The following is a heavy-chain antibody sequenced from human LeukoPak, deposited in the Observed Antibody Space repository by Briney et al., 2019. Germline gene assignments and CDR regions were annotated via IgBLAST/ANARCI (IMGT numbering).Heavy chain of an antibody. CDR1: GGTFSSYA. D-gene: IGHD6-13*01. V-gene: IGHV1-69*04. CDR2: IIPILGIA. CDR3: ARYSSSWYGYFQH. Sequence: ASVKVSCKASGGTFSSYAISWLRQAPGQGLEWMGRIIPILGIANYAQKFQGRVTITADKSTSTAYMELSSLRSEDTAVYYCARYSSSWYGYFQHWGQGTLVTVSS. J-gene: IGHJ1*01.